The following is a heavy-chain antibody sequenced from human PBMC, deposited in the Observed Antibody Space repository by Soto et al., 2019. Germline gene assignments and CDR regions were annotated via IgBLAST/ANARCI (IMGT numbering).Heavy chain of an antibody. D-gene: IGHD3-10*01. J-gene: IGHJ4*02. CDR3: ARGFF. CDR1: GFTFSSDW. V-gene: IGHV3-7*05. CDR2: IKQDGSEK. Sequence: PGGSLRLSCAASGFTFSSDWMSWVRQAPGKGLEWVANIKQDGSEKYYVDSVKGRFTISRDNANNSLYLQMNSLRAEDTAVCYCARGFFWGQGTLVTVSS.